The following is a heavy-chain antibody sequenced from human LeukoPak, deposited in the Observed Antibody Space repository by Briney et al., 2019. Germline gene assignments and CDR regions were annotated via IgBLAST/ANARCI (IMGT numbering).Heavy chain of an antibody. Sequence: GGSLRLSCAASGFTFSDYYMSWIRQAPGKGLEWVSYISSSGSTIYYADSVKGRFTISRDNAKNSLYLQRNSLRAEDTAVYYCARGPLGIVVVPAAPPHPWGQGTLVTVSS. CDR2: ISSSGSTI. CDR3: ARGPLGIVVVPAAPPHP. V-gene: IGHV3-11*04. J-gene: IGHJ5*02. D-gene: IGHD2-2*03. CDR1: GFTFSDYY.